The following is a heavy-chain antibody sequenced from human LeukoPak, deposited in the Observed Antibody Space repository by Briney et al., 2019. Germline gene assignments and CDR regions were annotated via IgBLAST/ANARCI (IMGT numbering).Heavy chain of an antibody. J-gene: IGHJ4*02. D-gene: IGHD6-19*01. CDR1: GGSISNYY. Sequence: SETLSLTCTVSGGSISNYYWSWIRQPAGKGLEWIGRIYAGGTASYNPSLKSRVTMSADMSNNQLSLKLTSVTAADTAVYYCTREPVPWGQGTLVTVSS. CDR2: IYAGGTA. CDR3: TREPVP. V-gene: IGHV4-4*07.